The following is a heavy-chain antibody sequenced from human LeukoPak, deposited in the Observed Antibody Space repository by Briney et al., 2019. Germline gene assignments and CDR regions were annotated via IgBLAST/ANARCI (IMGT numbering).Heavy chain of an antibody. D-gene: IGHD1-1*01. CDR3: ARGKYPDNDGYMDV. Sequence: PGGSLRLSCAASGFTFSSYWMSWVRQAPGKGLEWVANIKQDGSEKYYVDSVKGRFTISRDNAKNSLYLQMNSLRAGDTALYYCARGKYPDNDGYMDVWGKGTTVTVSS. CDR2: IKQDGSEK. J-gene: IGHJ6*03. V-gene: IGHV3-7*03. CDR1: GFTFSSYW.